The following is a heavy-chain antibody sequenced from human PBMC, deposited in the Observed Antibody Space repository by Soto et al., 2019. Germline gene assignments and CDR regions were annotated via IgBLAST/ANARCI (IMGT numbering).Heavy chain of an antibody. Sequence: PGESLKISCKGSGYSFTSYWIGWVRQMPGKGLEWMGIIYPGDSDTRYSPSFQGQVTISADKSISTAHLQWSSLKASDTAMYYCWRNGLYRTAVTPPYYYYRMDVWGQGTTVTVSS. J-gene: IGHJ6*02. D-gene: IGHD6-13*01. V-gene: IGHV5-51*01. CDR2: IYPGDSDT. CDR3: WRNGLYRTAVTPPYYYYRMDV. CDR1: GYSFTSYW.